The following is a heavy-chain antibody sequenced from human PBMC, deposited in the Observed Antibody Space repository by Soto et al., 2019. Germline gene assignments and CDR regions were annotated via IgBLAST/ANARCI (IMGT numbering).Heavy chain of an antibody. J-gene: IGHJ3*02. CDR3: AAEDGNYYDSSGYSRDAFEI. CDR1: GFTFTSSA. V-gene: IGHV1-58*01. Sequence: SVKVSRKASGFTFTSSAVQWVRQARGQRLEWIGWIVVGSGNTNYAQKFQERVTITRDMSTSTAYMELSSLRSEDTAVYYCAAEDGNYYDSSGYSRDAFEIRGQGTTVTVSS. D-gene: IGHD3-22*01. CDR2: IVVGSGNT.